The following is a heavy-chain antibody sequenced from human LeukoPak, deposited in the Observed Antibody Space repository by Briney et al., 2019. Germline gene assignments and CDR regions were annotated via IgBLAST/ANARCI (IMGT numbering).Heavy chain of an antibody. D-gene: IGHD6-13*01. J-gene: IGHJ4*02. CDR2: IYYSGST. Sequence: SETLSLTCTVSGGSISSYYWSWIRQPPGKGLEWIGYIYYSGSTNYNPSLKSRVTISVDTSKNQFSLKLSSVTAADTAVYYCARVGIAAAGAFDYWGQGTLVTVSS. CDR3: ARVGIAAAGAFDY. CDR1: GGSISSYY. V-gene: IGHV4-59*01.